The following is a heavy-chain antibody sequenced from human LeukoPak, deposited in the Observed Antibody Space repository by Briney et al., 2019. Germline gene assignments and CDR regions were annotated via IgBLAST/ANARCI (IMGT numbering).Heavy chain of an antibody. CDR2: IYTSGST. V-gene: IGHV4-4*07. CDR3: ARDNGSSSWFNWFDP. Sequence: SETLSLTCTVSGGSISSYYWSWIRQPAGKGLEWIGRIYTSGSTNYNPSLKSRVTMSVDTSKNQFSLKLSSVTAADTAVYYCARDNGSSSWFNWFDPWGQGTLVTVSS. CDR1: GGSISSYY. J-gene: IGHJ5*02. D-gene: IGHD6-13*01.